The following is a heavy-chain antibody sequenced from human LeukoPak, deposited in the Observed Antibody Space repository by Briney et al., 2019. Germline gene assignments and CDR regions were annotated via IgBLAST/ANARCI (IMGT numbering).Heavy chain of an antibody. D-gene: IGHD4-11*01. CDR1: GYTFTGYY. CDR3: ARGDYSNRNYYYYYMDV. V-gene: IGHV1-2*02. Sequence: ASVKVSCKASGYTFTGYYMNWVRQAPGQGLEWMGWINPNSGGTNYAQKFQGRVTMTRDTSISTAYMELSRLRSDDTAVYYCARGDYSNRNYYYYYMDVWGKGTTVTVSS. J-gene: IGHJ6*03. CDR2: INPNSGGT.